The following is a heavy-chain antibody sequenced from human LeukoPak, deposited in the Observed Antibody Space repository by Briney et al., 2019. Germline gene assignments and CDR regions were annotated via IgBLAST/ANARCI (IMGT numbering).Heavy chain of an antibody. CDR1: GGSISSSNW. D-gene: IGHD6-19*01. J-gene: IGHJ4*02. CDR3: ASEGIAVADLLDY. Sequence: PSGTLSLTCAVSGGSISSSNWWSWVRQPPGKGLEWIGEIYHSGSTNYNPSLKSRVTISVDKSKNQFSLKLSSVTAADTAVYYCASEGIAVADLLDYWGQGTLVTVSS. CDR2: IYHSGST. V-gene: IGHV4-4*02.